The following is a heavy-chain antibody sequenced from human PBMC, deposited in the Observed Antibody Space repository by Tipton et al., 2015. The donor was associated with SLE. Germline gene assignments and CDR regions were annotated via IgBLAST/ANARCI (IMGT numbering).Heavy chain of an antibody. D-gene: IGHD3-10*01. CDR3: ASLRTEYYYGSRADY. V-gene: IGHV4-39*07. CDR2: INHSGST. J-gene: IGHJ4*02. CDR1: GGSISSGSYY. Sequence: TLSLTCTVSGGSISSGSYYWSWIRQPPGKGLEWIGEINHSGSTNYNPSLKSRVTISVDTSKNQFSLKRSSVTAADTAVYYCASLRTEYYYGSRADYWGQGTLVTVSS.